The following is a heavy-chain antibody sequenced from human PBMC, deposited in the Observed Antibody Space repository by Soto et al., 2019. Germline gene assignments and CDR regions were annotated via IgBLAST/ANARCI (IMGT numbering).Heavy chain of an antibody. V-gene: IGHV1-69*01. CDR3: ARDYGDYFDDAFDI. Sequence: VKVSCKASGGTFSSYAISWVRQAPGQGLEWMGGIIPIFGTANYAQKFQGRVTITADESTSTAYMELSSLRSEDTAVYYCARDYGDYFDDAFDIWGQGTMVTVSS. D-gene: IGHD4-17*01. CDR2: IIPIFGTA. J-gene: IGHJ3*02. CDR1: GGTFSSYA.